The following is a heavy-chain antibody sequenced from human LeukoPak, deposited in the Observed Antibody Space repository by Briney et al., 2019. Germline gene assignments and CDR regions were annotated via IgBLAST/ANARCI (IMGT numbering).Heavy chain of an antibody. J-gene: IGHJ5*02. CDR2: IHHSGST. Sequence: SETLSLTCPVSGGSISSYYWSWIRQPPGKGLEWIGQIHHSGSTNYNPSLKSRVTISVDKSKNQFSLKLSSVTAADTAVYYCARDPSPFCSGTGCYSWFDPWGQGTLVTVSS. CDR1: GGSISSYY. CDR3: ARDPSPFCSGTGCYSWFDP. D-gene: IGHD2-2*01. V-gene: IGHV4-59*12.